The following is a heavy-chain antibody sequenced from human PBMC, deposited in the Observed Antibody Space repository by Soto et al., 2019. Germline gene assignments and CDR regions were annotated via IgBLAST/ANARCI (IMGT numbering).Heavy chain of an antibody. J-gene: IGHJ4*02. CDR2: ISWNSGAK. D-gene: IGHD6-19*01. CDR3: AKVHGAVAGDHFDH. V-gene: IGHV3-9*01. CDR1: GFTFDDYA. Sequence: EAQLVESGGGLVQPGSSLRLSCAASGFTFDDYAMHWVRQAPGKGLEWVSGISWNSGAKGYATSVKGRFTISRDNAKNSLYLQMNSLRGEDTAVYYCAKVHGAVAGDHFDHWGPATLVTVSS.